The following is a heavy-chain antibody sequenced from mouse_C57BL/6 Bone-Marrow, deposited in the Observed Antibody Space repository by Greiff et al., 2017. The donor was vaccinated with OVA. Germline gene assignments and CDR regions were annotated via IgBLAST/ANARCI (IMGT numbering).Heavy chain of an antibody. D-gene: IGHD1-1*01. CDR2: ISNGGGST. J-gene: IGHJ4*01. CDR3: ASSFITTVVATYYYAMDY. Sequence: EVKLVESGGGLVQPGGSLKLSCAASGFTFSDYYMYWVRQTPEKRLEWVAYISNGGGSTYYPDTVKGRFTISRDNAKNTLYLQMSRLKSEDTAMYYCASSFITTVVATYYYAMDYWGQGTSVTVSS. CDR1: GFTFSDYY. V-gene: IGHV5-12*01.